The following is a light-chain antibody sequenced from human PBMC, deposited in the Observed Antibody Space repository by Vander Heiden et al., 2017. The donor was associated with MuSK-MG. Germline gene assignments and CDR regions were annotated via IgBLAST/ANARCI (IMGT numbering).Light chain of an antibody. CDR2: DAS. Sequence: DIQMTQSPSSLSASVGDRVTITCQASQDISNYLNWYQQKPGKAPKLLIYDASNLETGVPSRFSGSGSGTDFTFTISSLQPEDFATYYCQQYDNQPPTFGQGTKLEIK. CDR1: QDISNY. CDR3: QQYDNQPPT. J-gene: IGKJ2*01. V-gene: IGKV1-33*01.